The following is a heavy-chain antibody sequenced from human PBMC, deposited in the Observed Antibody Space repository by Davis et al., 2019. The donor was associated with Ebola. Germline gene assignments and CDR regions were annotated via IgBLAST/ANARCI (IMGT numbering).Heavy chain of an antibody. Sequence: ASVKVSCKTSGYNFVDFYIHWVRQAPGQGLEWMGWIDPKNGGTVYSQKFQGRVTLTTDTSTVTAYMDVSALTSDDTAVYYCAKTGAYTSPLAHFDSWGQGTLVTVSS. CDR1: GYNFVDFY. CDR3: AKTGAYTSPLAHFDS. CDR2: IDPKNGGT. J-gene: IGHJ4*02. V-gene: IGHV1-2*02. D-gene: IGHD6-19*01.